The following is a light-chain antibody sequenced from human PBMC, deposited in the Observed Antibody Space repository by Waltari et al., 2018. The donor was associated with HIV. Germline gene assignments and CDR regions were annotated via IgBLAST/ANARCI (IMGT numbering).Light chain of an antibody. V-gene: IGLV3-21*02. CDR1: NMGGKR. Sequence: SYVLTQPHSVSVAPGQTARITCGGNNMGGKRVHWYQQKPGQAPLVVIYDDRDRPSGIPDRVSGSRSGNTAILTISTVEAGDEADYYCQVWDTDSDHPVFGGGTKVIV. CDR3: QVWDTDSDHPV. CDR2: DDR. J-gene: IGLJ2*01.